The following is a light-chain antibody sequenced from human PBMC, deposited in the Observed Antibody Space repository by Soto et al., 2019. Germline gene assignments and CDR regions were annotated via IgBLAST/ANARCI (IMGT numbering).Light chain of an antibody. V-gene: IGKV3-20*01. CDR2: GTS. J-gene: IGKJ1*01. CDR3: QHYGTSPKWT. CDR1: QCISTTD. Sequence: EIVLTQSPGTLSLSPGERGALSCRASQCISTTDLTWYQQKPGQAPRVLIYGTSTRATGIPDRFSGSGSGTDFTLTISRLEPEDFAVYYCQHYGTSPKWTFGPGTKVEL.